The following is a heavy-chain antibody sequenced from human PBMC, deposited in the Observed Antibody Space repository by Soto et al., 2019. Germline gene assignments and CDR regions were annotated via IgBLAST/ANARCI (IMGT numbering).Heavy chain of an antibody. V-gene: IGHV1-18*01. CDR2: ISAYNGNT. CDR3: ARCSGNSCYVPEY. Sequence: QGLEWMGWISAYNGNTNYAQKHQGRVTMTTDTSTSTAYMELRSLRSDDTAVYYCARCSGNSCYVPEYWRHGSLVTVSS. D-gene: IGHD2-15*01. J-gene: IGHJ4*01.